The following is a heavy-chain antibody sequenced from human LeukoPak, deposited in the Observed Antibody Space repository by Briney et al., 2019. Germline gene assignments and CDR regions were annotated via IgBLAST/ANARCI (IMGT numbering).Heavy chain of an antibody. D-gene: IGHD2-2*01. CDR2: MNPVSGNT. V-gene: IGHV1-8*02. CDR1: GYSFTSYD. CDR3: ATTPYCSSTSCPGYYYYMDV. Sequence: ASVKVSCKASGYSFTSYDINWVRQATGQGLEWMGWMNPVSGNTGYAQKFRGRVTMTRNTSISAAYMELRSLTSDDTAMYYCATTPYCSSTSCPGYYYYMDVWGKGTTVTVSS. J-gene: IGHJ6*03.